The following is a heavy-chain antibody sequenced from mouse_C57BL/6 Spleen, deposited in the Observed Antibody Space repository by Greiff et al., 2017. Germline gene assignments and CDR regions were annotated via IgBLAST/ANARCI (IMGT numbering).Heavy chain of an antibody. CDR1: GYTFTSYW. CDR2: IDPSDSET. V-gene: IGHV1-52*01. D-gene: IGHD4-1*01. J-gene: IGHJ1*03. Sequence: QVQLQQPGAELVRPGSSVKLSCKASGYTFTSYWMHWVKQRPIQGLEWIGNIDPSDSETHYTQKFKDKATLTVDNSSSTAYRQLSSLTSEDSEVYSGARWLTGYWYFDCGAQGPRSPSPQ. CDR3: ARWLTGYWYFDC.